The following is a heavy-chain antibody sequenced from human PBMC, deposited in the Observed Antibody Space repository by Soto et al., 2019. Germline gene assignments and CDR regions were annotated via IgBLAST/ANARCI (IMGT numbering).Heavy chain of an antibody. CDR2: ISYDETNE. CDR3: AKDLRTTISDYGMDV. CDR1: GFTFGSHG. Sequence: QMQLVECGGGLVQPGGSLRLTCVASGFTFGSHGMHWVRQAPGKGLEWVAVISYDETNEHYVDSVKGRFTISRDNSKSILYLQMNRLRPEDTAVYKCAKDLRTTISDYGMDVWGQGTTVTVSS. V-gene: IGHV3-30*18. J-gene: IGHJ6*02.